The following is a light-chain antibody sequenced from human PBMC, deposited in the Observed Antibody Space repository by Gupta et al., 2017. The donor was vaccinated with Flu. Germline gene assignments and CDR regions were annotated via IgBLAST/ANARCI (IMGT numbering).Light chain of an antibody. CDR1: SSDVGGYNY. CDR3: SSYTSSSTRV. V-gene: IGLV2-14*01. J-gene: IGLJ3*02. Sequence: QSVLTQPASVSGSPGQSITISCTGTSSDVGGYNYVSWYQQHPGKAPKLMIYEVSNRPSGVSNRFSGSKSGNTASLTISWLQAEDEADYYGSSYTSSSTRVFGGGTKLTVL. CDR2: EVS.